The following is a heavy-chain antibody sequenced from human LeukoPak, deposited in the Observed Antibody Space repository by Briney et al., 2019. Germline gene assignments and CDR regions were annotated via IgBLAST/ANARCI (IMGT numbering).Heavy chain of an antibody. CDR1: GFTFSSYW. CDR3: ARSWTAAFDI. J-gene: IGHJ3*02. D-gene: IGHD1-1*01. Sequence: GGSLRLSCAASGFTFSSYWTSWVRQAPGKGREWVANIKQDGSEKYYVDSVKGRFTISRDNAKNSLYLQMNSLRAEDTAVYYCARSWTAAFDIWGQGTMVTVSS. CDR2: IKQDGSEK. V-gene: IGHV3-7*01.